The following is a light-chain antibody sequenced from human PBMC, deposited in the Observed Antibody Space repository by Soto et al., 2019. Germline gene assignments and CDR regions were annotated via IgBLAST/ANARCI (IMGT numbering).Light chain of an antibody. V-gene: IGKV1-39*01. Sequence: DIQMTQSPSSLSASLGDRVTMTCRASQSISTYLNWYQKKPGKAPNLLIYDASRLQSGVPSRFSGSGGGTDFTLSISSVQPEDFATYFCQQSYMDPITFGQGTRLGL. CDR3: QQSYMDPIT. CDR1: QSISTY. J-gene: IGKJ5*01. CDR2: DAS.